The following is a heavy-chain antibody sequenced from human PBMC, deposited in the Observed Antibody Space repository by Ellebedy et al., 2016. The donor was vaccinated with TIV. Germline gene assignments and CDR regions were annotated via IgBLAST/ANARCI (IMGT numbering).Heavy chain of an antibody. J-gene: IGHJ6*02. CDR3: ARERGPGHRSSWGSRSNDYYYYNAMDV. D-gene: IGHD6-13*01. CDR2: IYYSGST. V-gene: IGHV4-39*02. CDR1: GGSISSSSYY. Sequence: MPSETLSLTCTVSGGSISSSSYYWGWIRQPPGKGLEWIGTIYYSGSTYYNPSLQNRVTISVDTSKNQFSLHLRSVTAADTAVYYCARERGPGHRSSWGSRSNDYYYYNAMDVWGQGTTVTVSS.